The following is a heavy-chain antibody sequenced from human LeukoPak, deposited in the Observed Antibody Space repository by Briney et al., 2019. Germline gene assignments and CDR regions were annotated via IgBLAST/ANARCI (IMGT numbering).Heavy chain of an antibody. V-gene: IGHV3-7*03. D-gene: IGHD3-10*01. CDR1: GFTFSSYW. CDR2: IKQDGSEK. J-gene: IGHJ4*02. Sequence: PGGSLRLSCAASGFTFSSYWMSWVRQAPGKGLEWVASIKQDGSEKYYVDSVKGRFTISRDNAKNSLYLQMNSLRAEDTAVYYCARGRRHYGSGSYPVDYWGQGTLVTVSS. CDR3: ARGRRHYGSGSYPVDY.